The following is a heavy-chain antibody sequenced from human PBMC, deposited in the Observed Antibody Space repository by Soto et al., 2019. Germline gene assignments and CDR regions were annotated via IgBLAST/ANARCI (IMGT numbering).Heavy chain of an antibody. J-gene: IGHJ4*02. V-gene: IGHV4-34*01. Sequence: QVQLQQWGAGLLKPSETLSFTCAVYGGSFSGYYWSWIRQPPGKGLEWIGEINHSGSTNYNPSLKSRVTISVDTSKNQFSLKLSSVTAADTAVYYCARGSSSSFDYWGQGTLVTVSS. CDR1: GGSFSGYY. D-gene: IGHD6-6*01. CDR2: INHSGST. CDR3: ARGSSSSFDY.